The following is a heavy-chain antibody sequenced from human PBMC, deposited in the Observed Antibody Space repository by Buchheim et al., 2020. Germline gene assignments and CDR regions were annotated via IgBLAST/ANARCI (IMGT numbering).Heavy chain of an antibody. CDR2: FYPEDSNM. J-gene: IGHJ4*02. Sequence: EVHLEQSRPEVKKLGESLRISCKVSGYTFTTYWVGWLRQLPGKGLEWMTIFYPEDSNMRYSSSFEGQVTISVDKYINTAYLHFSSLKASDTAVYYCARRAHGDGHDFHFDNWGQGTL. CDR1: GYTFTTYW. D-gene: IGHD3/OR15-3a*01. CDR3: ARRAHGDGHDFHFDN. V-gene: IGHV5-51*01.